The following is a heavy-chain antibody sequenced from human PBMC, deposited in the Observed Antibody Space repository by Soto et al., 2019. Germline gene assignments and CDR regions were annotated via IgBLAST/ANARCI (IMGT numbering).Heavy chain of an antibody. CDR2: IYPGDLDT. CDR3: ARGIAGTGTYFSRLDG. CDR1: GYSFSSFW. Sequence: VQLVQSGAEVREPGESLKISCKGSGYSFSSFWVAWVRQTPGKGLEWLGIIYPGDLDTRYTSSFQGHVIISADKSSNPGYLELSSLKASDTALDYCARGIAGTGTYFSRLDGWGQGTPVTVSS. V-gene: IGHV5-51*01. J-gene: IGHJ6*02. D-gene: IGHD6-19*01.